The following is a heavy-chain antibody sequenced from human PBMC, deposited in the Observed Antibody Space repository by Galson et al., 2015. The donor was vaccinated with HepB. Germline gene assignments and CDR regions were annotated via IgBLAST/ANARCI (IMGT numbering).Heavy chain of an antibody. CDR2: ISSSSSYI. Sequence: SLRLSCAASGFTFSSYSMNWVRQAPGKGLEWVSSISSSSSYIYYADSVKGRFTISRDNAKKSLYLQMNSLRAEDTAVYYCASYDYSDNEYFHHWGQGTLVTVSS. CDR3: ASYDYSDNEYFHH. V-gene: IGHV3-21*01. J-gene: IGHJ1*01. CDR1: GFTFSSYS. D-gene: IGHD4-17*01.